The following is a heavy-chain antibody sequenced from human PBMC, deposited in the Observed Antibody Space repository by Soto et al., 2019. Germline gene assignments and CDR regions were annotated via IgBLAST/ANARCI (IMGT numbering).Heavy chain of an antibody. J-gene: IGHJ4*02. CDR1: GGSISSGEYR. D-gene: IGHD6-13*01. CDR3: ARASGIAAAGTIVS. V-gene: IGHV4-30-4*01. CDR2: IHYSGST. Sequence: QVRLQESGPRLVKPSQTLSLTCTVSGGSISSGEYRWSWIRQPPGKGLEWIGYIHYSGSTYYTPSLERRLTRSVDTSRNQFSLRLTSVTAPDTAVYFCARASGIAAAGTIVSWGQGTRVTVSS.